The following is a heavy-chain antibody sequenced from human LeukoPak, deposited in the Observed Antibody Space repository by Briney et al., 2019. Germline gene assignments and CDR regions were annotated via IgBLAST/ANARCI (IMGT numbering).Heavy chain of an antibody. Sequence: PGGSLRLSCAASGFTFSSYGMHWVRQAPGKGLEWVAVISKDGSNKYYADSVKGRFTISRDNSKNTLYLQMNSLRAEDTAVYYCAKDSDTPRYFDYWGQGTLVTVSS. CDR3: AKDSDTPRYFDY. J-gene: IGHJ4*02. CDR2: ISKDGSNK. V-gene: IGHV3-30*18. CDR1: GFTFSSYG. D-gene: IGHD5-18*01.